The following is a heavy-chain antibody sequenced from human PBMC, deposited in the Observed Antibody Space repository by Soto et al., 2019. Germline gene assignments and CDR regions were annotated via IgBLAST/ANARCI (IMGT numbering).Heavy chain of an antibody. CDR2: IIPIFGTA. V-gene: IGHV1-69*13. J-gene: IGHJ5*02. D-gene: IGHD4-17*01. CDR1: GGTFSSYA. CDR3: ARDGYGGKTWFDH. Sequence: ASVKVSCKASGGTFSSYAISWVRQAPGQGLEWMGGIIPIFGTANYAQKFQGRVTITADESTSTAYMELSSLRSEDTAVYYCARDGYGGKTWFDHWGQGTLVPVSS.